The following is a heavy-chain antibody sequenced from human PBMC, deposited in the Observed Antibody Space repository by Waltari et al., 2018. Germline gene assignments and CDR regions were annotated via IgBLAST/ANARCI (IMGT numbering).Heavy chain of an antibody. Sequence: QLQLQESGPGLVKPSETLSLTCTVSGGSISSSSYYWGWIRQPPGKGLEWIGSIYYSGSTYSIPSLKSRVTIYVDTSKNQFSLKLCSVTAADTAVYYFATTYCSGGSCDTDAFDIWGQGTMVTVSS. D-gene: IGHD2-15*01. V-gene: IGHV4-39*01. CDR3: ATTYCSGGSCDTDAFDI. CDR1: GGSISSSSYY. J-gene: IGHJ3*02. CDR2: IYYSGST.